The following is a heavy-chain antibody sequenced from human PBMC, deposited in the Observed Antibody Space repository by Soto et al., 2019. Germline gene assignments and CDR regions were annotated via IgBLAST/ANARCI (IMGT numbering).Heavy chain of an antibody. CDR3: ARGIAAAGTNHYYGMDV. CDR1: GGSISSGGYY. V-gene: IGHV4-31*03. Sequence: SETLSLTCTVSGGSISSGGYYWSWIRQHPGKGLEWIGYIYYSGSTYYNPSLKSRVTISVDTSKNQFSLKLSSVTAADTAVYYCARGIAAAGTNHYYGMDVWGQGTTVTVSS. D-gene: IGHD6-13*01. J-gene: IGHJ6*02. CDR2: IYYSGST.